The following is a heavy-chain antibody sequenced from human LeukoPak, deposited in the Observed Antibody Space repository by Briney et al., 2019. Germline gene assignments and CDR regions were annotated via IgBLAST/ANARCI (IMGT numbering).Heavy chain of an antibody. CDR2: INPNSGGT. Sequence: ASVKVSCKASGYTFTGYYMHWVRQAPGQGLEWMGWINPNSGGTNYAQKCQGRVTMTRDTSISTAYMELSRLRSDDTAVYYCARDGHSRIAAAGTVDYWGQGTLVTVSS. D-gene: IGHD6-13*01. CDR1: GYTFTGYY. V-gene: IGHV1-2*02. CDR3: ARDGHSRIAAAGTVDY. J-gene: IGHJ4*02.